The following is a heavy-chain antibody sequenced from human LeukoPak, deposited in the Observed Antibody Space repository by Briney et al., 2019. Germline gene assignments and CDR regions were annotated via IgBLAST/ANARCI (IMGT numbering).Heavy chain of an antibody. D-gene: IGHD6-13*01. J-gene: IGHJ4*02. V-gene: IGHV1-69*05. CDR2: IIPIFGTA. CDR3: AKGGEFAAAGEAIDY. CDR1: GGTFSSYA. Sequence: SVKVSCKASGGTFSSYAISWVRQAPGQGLEWMGGIIPIFGTANYAQKFQGRVTITTDESTSTAYMELSSLRVEDTAVYYCAKGGEFAAAGEAIDYWGQGTQVTVSS.